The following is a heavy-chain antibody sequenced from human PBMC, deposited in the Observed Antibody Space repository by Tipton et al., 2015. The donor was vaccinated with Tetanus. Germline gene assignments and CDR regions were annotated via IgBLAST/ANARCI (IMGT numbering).Heavy chain of an antibody. CDR3: ARIYDFWSGYYSDH. CDR2: VYTSERP. D-gene: IGHD3-3*01. Sequence: TLSLTCSVSGGAISDNYYFWAWIRQPPGKGLEWIGSVYTSERPTFNPSLKSRIKVTVDTSKNQFSLRLDSVTVADTAVYYCARIYDFWSGYYSDHWGQGTLVTVSS. V-gene: IGHV4-39*01. J-gene: IGHJ4*02. CDR1: GGAISDNYYF.